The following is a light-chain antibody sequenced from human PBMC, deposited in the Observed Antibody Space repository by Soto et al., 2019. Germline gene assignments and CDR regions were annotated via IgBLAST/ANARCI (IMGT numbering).Light chain of an antibody. J-gene: IGKJ4*01. CDR3: QQYNKWHPLT. CDR1: QSVRSN. Sequence: EILMTQSPATLSVSPGERATLSCRASQSVRSNLAWYQQKPGQSPRLLIYGASTRANGIPARFSGSGSGTEFTLTISSLQSEDFASYFCQQYNKWHPLTFGGGTKVDIK. CDR2: GAS. V-gene: IGKV3-15*01.